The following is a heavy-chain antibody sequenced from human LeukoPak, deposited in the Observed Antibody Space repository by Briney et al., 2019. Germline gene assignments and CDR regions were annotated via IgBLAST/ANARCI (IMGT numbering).Heavy chain of an antibody. Sequence: GGSLRLSCAASGFTFSSYSMNWVRQAPGKGLEWVSYISSRSTAISYADSVKGRFTISRDNAKNSLYLQMNSLRDEDTAVYYCARGGSGGYYYNWFDPWGQGTLVTVSS. V-gene: IGHV3-48*02. CDR1: GFTFSSYS. D-gene: IGHD3-10*01. J-gene: IGHJ5*02. CDR2: ISSRSTAI. CDR3: ARGGSGGYYYNWFDP.